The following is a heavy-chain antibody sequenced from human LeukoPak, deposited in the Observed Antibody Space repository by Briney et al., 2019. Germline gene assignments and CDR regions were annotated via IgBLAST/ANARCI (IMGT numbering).Heavy chain of an antibody. J-gene: IGHJ3*02. CDR2: IYYSGST. Sequence: SETLSLTCTVSGGSISSYYWSWIRQPPGKGLEWIGYIYYSGSTNYNPSLKSRVTISVDTSKNQFSLKLSSVTAADTAVYYCARVYSYGAFDIWGQGTMVTVSS. V-gene: IGHV4-59*01. CDR3: ARVYSYGAFDI. CDR1: GGSISSYY. D-gene: IGHD5-18*01.